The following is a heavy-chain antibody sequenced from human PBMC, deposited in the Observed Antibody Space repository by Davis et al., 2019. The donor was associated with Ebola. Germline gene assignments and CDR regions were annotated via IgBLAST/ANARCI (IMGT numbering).Heavy chain of an antibody. V-gene: IGHV4-59*11. CDR1: GGSISSHY. Sequence: PSETLSLTCTVSGGSISSHYWSWIRQPPGKGLEWIGYIYYSGCTNYNPSLKSRVTISVDTSKNQFSLKLSSVTAADTAVYYCARAEWEQGAFDYWGQGTLVTVSS. J-gene: IGHJ4*02. CDR3: ARAEWEQGAFDY. CDR2: IYYSGCT. D-gene: IGHD1-26*01.